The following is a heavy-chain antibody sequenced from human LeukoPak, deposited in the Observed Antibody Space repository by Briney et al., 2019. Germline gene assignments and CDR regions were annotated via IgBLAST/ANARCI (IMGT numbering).Heavy chain of an antibody. D-gene: IGHD2-15*01. CDR2: ISAYNGNT. CDR3: ARDRLSGDGYCSGGSCYWDLTKNDAFDI. J-gene: IGHJ3*02. Sequence: GASVKVSCKASGYIFTTYFIHWVRQAPGQGLEWMGWISAYNGNTNYAQKLQGRVTMTTDTSTSTAYMELRSLRSDDTAVYYCARDRLSGDGYCSGGSCYWDLTKNDAFDIWGQGTMVTVSS. V-gene: IGHV1-18*04. CDR1: GYIFTTYF.